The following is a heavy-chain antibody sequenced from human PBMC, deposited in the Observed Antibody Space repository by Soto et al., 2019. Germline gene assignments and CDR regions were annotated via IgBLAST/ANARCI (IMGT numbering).Heavy chain of an antibody. CDR3: TTGLGQQQAVFDF. D-gene: IGHD6-13*01. CDR1: GFTFDNAW. CDR2: IKSRINGETT. V-gene: IGHV3-15*01. Sequence: EALLVESGGGFIKPGGSLKLSCAASGFTFDNAWLSWVRQAPGKGLEWVGSIKSRINGETTDYAAPVKGRFTISRDDSKNILYLQMNSLRTEDTAVYYCTTGLGQQQAVFDFWGQGAPVTVSS. J-gene: IGHJ4*02.